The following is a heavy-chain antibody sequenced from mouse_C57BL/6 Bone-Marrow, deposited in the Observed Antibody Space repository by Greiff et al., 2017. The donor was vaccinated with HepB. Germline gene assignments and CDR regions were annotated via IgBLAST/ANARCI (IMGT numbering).Heavy chain of an antibody. CDR3: AKYGSRNAMDY. J-gene: IGHJ4*01. V-gene: IGHV5-4*03. D-gene: IGHD1-1*01. Sequence: DVKLQESGGGLVKPGGSLKLSCAASGFTFSSYAMSWVRQTPEKRLEWVATISDGGSYTYYPDNVKGRFTISRDNAKNNLYLQMSHLKSEDTAMYYCAKYGSRNAMDYWGQGTSVTVSS. CDR2: ISDGGSYT. CDR1: GFTFSSYA.